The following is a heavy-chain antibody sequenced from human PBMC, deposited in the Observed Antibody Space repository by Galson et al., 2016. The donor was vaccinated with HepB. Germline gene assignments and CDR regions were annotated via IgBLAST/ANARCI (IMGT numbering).Heavy chain of an antibody. Sequence: SLRLSCAASGFTFSSYAMTWVHQAPGKGLEWVSAGYGGGGGPHYADAVKGRFTMSRDISRNTLYLQMNSLRAEDTAVYYCARCERYGSGWYGKNDYWGQGTLVTVSS. CDR3: ARCERYGSGWYGKNDY. V-gene: IGHV3-23*01. J-gene: IGHJ4*02. CDR1: GFTFSSYA. D-gene: IGHD6-13*01. CDR2: GYGGGGGP.